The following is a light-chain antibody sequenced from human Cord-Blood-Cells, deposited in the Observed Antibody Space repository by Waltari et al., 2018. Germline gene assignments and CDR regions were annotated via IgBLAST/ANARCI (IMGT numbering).Light chain of an antibody. CDR3: QQYYSTPPT. CDR2: WAS. CDR1: PSVLYSSNNKNY. J-gene: IGKJ1*01. V-gene: IGKV4-1*01. Sequence: DIVMTQSPDSLAVSLVERATINCKSSPSVLYSSNNKNYLAWYQQKPGQPPKLLIYWASTRESGVPDRFSGSWSGTDFTLTISSLQAEDVAVYYCQQYYSTPPTFGQGTKVEIK.